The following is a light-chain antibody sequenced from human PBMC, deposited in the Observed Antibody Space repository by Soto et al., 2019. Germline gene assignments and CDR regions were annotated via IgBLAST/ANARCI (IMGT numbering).Light chain of an antibody. J-gene: IGKJ2*01. CDR3: QQYSSSPPFT. Sequence: EIVLTQSPGTLSLSPGERATLSCRASQSVSSNYLAWYQQKPGEAPRLLIYGASNRATGIPDRFSGSGSGTGFTLTISRLEPEDFAVYFCQQYSSSPPFTFGHGTKVEIK. CDR2: GAS. CDR1: QSVSSNY. V-gene: IGKV3-20*01.